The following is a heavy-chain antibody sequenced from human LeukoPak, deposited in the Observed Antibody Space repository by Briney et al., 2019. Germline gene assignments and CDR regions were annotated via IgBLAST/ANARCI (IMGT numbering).Heavy chain of an antibody. CDR3: ARDRAVSGSQNY. V-gene: IGHV1-18*01. D-gene: IGHD1-26*01. CDR2: ISTYNGNT. Sequence: ASVKASCKASGYTFTSYGIGWVRQAPGQGLEWMGWISTYNGNTNTAQNLQGRVTMTTDTSTTTAYMELRSLTSDDTAVYYCARDRAVSGSQNYWGQGTLVTVSS. CDR1: GYTFTSYG. J-gene: IGHJ4*02.